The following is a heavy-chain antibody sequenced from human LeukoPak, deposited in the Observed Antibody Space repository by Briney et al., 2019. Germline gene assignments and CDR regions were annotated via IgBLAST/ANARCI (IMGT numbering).Heavy chain of an antibody. D-gene: IGHD2-2*01. CDR2: IYSGGST. V-gene: IGHV3-53*04. J-gene: IGHJ6*02. Sequence: GGSLRLSCAASGFTVSSNYMSWVRQVPGKGLEWVSVIYSGGSTYYADSVKGRFTISRHNSKNTLYLQMNSLRAEDTAVYYCARARGYCSSTSCFGGYYYGMDVWGQGTTVTVSS. CDR1: GFTVSSNY. CDR3: ARARGYCSSTSCFGGYYYGMDV.